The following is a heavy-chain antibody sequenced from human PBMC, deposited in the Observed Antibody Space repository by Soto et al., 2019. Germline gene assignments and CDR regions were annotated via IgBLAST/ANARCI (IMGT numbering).Heavy chain of an antibody. CDR1: GYTFTAYA. D-gene: IGHD3-16*02. CDR3: ARSAISPYGGLIGPFDY. J-gene: IGHJ4*02. V-gene: IGHV1-3*05. CDR2: INPGNGNT. Sequence: QVQLVQSGGEEKKPGASVKVSCEASGYTFTAYAIHWLRQAPGQRLEWMAWINPGNGNTRYSQKFLGRXSXTXHTSASTAYVELDSLRSEDTAVYYCARSAISPYGGLIGPFDYWGQGNLVTVSS.